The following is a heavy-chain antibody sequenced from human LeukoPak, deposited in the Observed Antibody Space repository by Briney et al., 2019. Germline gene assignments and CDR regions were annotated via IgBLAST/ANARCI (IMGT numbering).Heavy chain of an antibody. D-gene: IGHD3-10*01. J-gene: IGHJ6*03. CDR3: ARAGPMAYYYYMDV. V-gene: IGHV3-30*02. Sequence: PGGSLRLSCAASGFTFSSYGMHWVRQAPGKGLEWVAFIRYDGSNKYYADSVKGRFTISRDNSKDTLYLQMNSLRAEDTAVYYCARAGPMAYYYYMDVWGKGTTVTVSS. CDR1: GFTFSSYG. CDR2: IRYDGSNK.